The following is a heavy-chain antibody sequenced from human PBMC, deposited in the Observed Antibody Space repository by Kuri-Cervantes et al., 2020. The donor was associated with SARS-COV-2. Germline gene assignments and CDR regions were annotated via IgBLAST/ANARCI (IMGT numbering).Heavy chain of an antibody. J-gene: IGHJ3*02. Sequence: GGSLRLSCAASGFTFSDYYMSWIRQAPGKGLEWVSYISSSGSTIYYADSVKGRFTISRDNSKNTLYLQMNSLRAEDTAVYYCARESVYQLLMVDAFDIWGQGTMVTVSS. CDR1: GFTFSDYY. CDR2: ISSSGSTI. V-gene: IGHV3-11*04. D-gene: IGHD2-2*01. CDR3: ARESVYQLLMVDAFDI.